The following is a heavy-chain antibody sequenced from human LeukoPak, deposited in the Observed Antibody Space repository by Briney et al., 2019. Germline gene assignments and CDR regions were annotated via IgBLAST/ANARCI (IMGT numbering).Heavy chain of an antibody. J-gene: IGHJ4*02. D-gene: IGHD3-10*01. CDR3: ARRDYYGGYFDY. Sequence: SETLSLTCTVSGGSISSYYWSWIRQPPGKGLEWIGYIYYSGSTNYNPSLKSRVTISVDTSKNQFSLKLSSVTAADTAVYYCARRDYYGGYFDYWGQATLVTVSS. CDR2: IYYSGST. CDR1: GGSISSYY. V-gene: IGHV4-59*08.